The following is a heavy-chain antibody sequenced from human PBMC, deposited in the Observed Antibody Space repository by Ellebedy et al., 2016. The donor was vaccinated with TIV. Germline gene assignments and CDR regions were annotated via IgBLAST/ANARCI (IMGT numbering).Heavy chain of an antibody. Sequence: MPSETLSLTCTVSGGSISSYYWSWIRQPAGKGLEWIGRIYTSGSTNYNPSLKSRVTMSVDTSKNQFSLKLSSVTAADTAVYYCASENYGGTDDGYFDFWGRGTLVTVSS. CDR3: ASENYGGTDDGYFDF. D-gene: IGHD4-23*01. J-gene: IGHJ2*01. V-gene: IGHV4-4*07. CDR1: GGSISSYY. CDR2: IYTSGST.